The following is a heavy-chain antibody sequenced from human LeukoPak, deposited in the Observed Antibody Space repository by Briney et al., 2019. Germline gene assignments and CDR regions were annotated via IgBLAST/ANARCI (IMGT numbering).Heavy chain of an antibody. V-gene: IGHV4-39*01. J-gene: IGHJ6*03. D-gene: IGHD3-9*01. CDR3: AVDRPQAYYYYMDV. CDR2: IYYSGST. CDR1: GGSISSYY. Sequence: SETLSLTCTVSGGSISSYYWGWIRQPPGKGLEWIGSIYYSGSTYYNPSLKSRVTISVDTSKNQFSLKLSSVTAADTAVYYCAVDRPQAYYYYMDVWGKGTTVTVSS.